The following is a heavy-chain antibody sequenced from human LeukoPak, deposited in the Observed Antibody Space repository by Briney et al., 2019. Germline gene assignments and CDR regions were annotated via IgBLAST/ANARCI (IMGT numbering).Heavy chain of an antibody. V-gene: IGHV1-24*01. CDR1: GYTPTELS. J-gene: IGHJ4*02. D-gene: IGHD2-21*02. Sequence: ASVKVSCKVSGYTPTELSMHWVRQARGKGLEWMGGFDPEDGEAIYAQKFQGRVTMTEDTSTDTAYMELSSLRSEDTAVYYCATPAYCGGDCYSWVYWGQGTLVTVSS. CDR3: ATPAYCGGDCYSWVY. CDR2: FDPEDGEA.